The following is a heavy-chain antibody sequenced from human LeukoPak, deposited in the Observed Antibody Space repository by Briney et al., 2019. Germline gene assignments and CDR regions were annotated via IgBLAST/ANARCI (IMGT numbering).Heavy chain of an antibody. Sequence: ASVKVSCKASGYTFIGYYIHWVRQAPGQGLEWMGWINPNGGDTNYAQNFQGRVTMTRDTSISTAYMEMSRLRSDDTAVYYCASLPTRTTVTRALGYWGQGTLVTVSS. CDR1: GYTFIGYY. D-gene: IGHD4-17*01. CDR3: ASLPTRTTVTRALGY. CDR2: INPNGGDT. V-gene: IGHV1-2*02. J-gene: IGHJ4*02.